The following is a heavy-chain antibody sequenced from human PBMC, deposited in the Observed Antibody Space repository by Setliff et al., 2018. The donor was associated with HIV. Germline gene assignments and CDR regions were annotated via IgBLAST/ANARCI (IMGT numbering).Heavy chain of an antibody. CDR1: GYMFTDYY. D-gene: IGHD6-19*01. Sequence: ASVKVSCKASGYMFTDYYIHWVRQAPGQGLEWMGWINPKSGDTKYGQSFQGRGTMTRDTSISTAYMNLSGLRSNDTAVYYCTRGTAVADTNTQPFKYWGQGALVTVAS. CDR3: TRGTAVADTNTQPFKY. CDR2: INPKSGDT. J-gene: IGHJ4*02. V-gene: IGHV1-2*02.